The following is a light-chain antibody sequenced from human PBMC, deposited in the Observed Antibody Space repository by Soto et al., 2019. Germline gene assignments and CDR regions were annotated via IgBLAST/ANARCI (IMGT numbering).Light chain of an antibody. CDR1: SIGSKS. J-gene: IGLJ2*01. V-gene: IGLV3-21*02. CDR2: DDT. CDR3: QVWDGSSDHVV. Sequence: SYELTQPPSASVAPGQTARITCGGNSIGSKSLHWYQQKPGQAPVLVVYDDTHRPSGIPERFSGSNSGNTATLTISRVEAGDEADYYCQVWDGSSDHVVFGGGTKLTVL.